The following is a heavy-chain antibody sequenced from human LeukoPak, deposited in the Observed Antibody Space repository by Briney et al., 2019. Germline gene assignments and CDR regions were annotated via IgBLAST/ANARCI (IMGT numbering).Heavy chain of an antibody. CDR2: ISSSSSYI. J-gene: IGHJ3*02. CDR3: ARELSVSGDAFDI. CDR1: GFTFSSYS. V-gene: IGHV3-21*01. Sequence: GGSLRLSCAASGFTFSSYSMNWVRQAPGKGLEWVSSISSSSSYIYYADSVKGRFTISRDNAKNSLYLQMNSPRAEDTAVYYCARELSVSGDAFDIWGQGTMVTVSS. D-gene: IGHD5/OR15-5a*01.